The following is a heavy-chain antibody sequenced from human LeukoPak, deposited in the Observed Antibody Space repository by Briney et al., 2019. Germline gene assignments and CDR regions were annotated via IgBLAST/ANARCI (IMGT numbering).Heavy chain of an antibody. CDR2: INPSGGST. Sequence: ASVKVSCKASGYTFTSYYMHWVRQAPGQGLEWMGIINPSGGSTSYAQKFQGRVTMTRDMSTSTVYMELSSLRSEDTAVYYGARERGNDFWSGRVQTMDVWGKGTTVTVSS. V-gene: IGHV1-46*01. J-gene: IGHJ6*03. CDR3: ARERGNDFWSGRVQTMDV. CDR1: GYTFTSYY. D-gene: IGHD3-3*01.